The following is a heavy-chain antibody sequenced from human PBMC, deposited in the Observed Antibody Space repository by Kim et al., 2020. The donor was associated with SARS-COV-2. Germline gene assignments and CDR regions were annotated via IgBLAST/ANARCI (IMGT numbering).Heavy chain of an antibody. CDR2: INPSGGST. CDR3: ARAGHLNNYYGSGSGMLKFDY. V-gene: IGHV1-46*01. J-gene: IGHJ4*02. Sequence: ASVKVSCKASGYTFTSYHMHWVRQAPGQGLEWMGIINPSGGSTSYAQKFQGRVTMTRDTSTSTVYMELSSLRSEDTAVYYCARAGHLNNYYGSGSGMLKFDYWGQGTLVTVSS. D-gene: IGHD3-10*01. CDR1: GYTFTSYH.